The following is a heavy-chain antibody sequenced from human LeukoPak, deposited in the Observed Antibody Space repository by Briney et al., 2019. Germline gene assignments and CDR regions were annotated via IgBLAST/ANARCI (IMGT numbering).Heavy chain of an antibody. CDR1: GFIFSSYD. J-gene: IGHJ5*02. CDR2: IGTAGDS. Sequence: GGSLRLSCAASGFIFSSYDMHWVRQGTGRGLEWVSGIGTAGDSYYLGSVKGRFTISRENAKNFLYLQMNSLRAADTAVYYCARGSGGGFDPWGQGTLATVSS. V-gene: IGHV3-13*01. D-gene: IGHD3-10*01. CDR3: ARGSGGGFDP.